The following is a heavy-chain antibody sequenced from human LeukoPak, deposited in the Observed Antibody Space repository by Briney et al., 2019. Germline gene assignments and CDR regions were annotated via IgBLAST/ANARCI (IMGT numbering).Heavy chain of an antibody. D-gene: IGHD2-8*01. V-gene: IGHV3-53*01. Sequence: GRSLRLSCAASGFTASSTYMRWVRQAPGKGLEWASAIYSGGSTYYADSVKGRFTISRDNSKNALYLQMSSLRAEDTAVYYCARDPGLMDVRGAFDIWGQGTMVTVSS. CDR3: ARDPGLMDVRGAFDI. CDR1: GFTASSTY. J-gene: IGHJ3*02. CDR2: IYSGGST.